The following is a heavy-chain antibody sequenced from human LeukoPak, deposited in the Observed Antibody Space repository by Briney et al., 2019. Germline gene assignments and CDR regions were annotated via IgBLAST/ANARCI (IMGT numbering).Heavy chain of an antibody. CDR3: AKARGTRPDYYGVAV. V-gene: IGHV3-30*18. CDR2: VSFDGSNE. J-gene: IGHJ6*02. CDR1: GFTFSTYG. Sequence: GGSLRLSCAASGFTFSTYGMHWVRQAPGKGLEWVAVVSFDGSNEYYADSVKGRFTISRANSKNTLYLQMNSLRAEDTAVYYCAKARGTRPDYYGVAVWGQGTTVIVSS.